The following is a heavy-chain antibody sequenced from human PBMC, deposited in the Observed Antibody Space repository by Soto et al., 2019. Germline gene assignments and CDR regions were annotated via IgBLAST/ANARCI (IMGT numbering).Heavy chain of an antibody. CDR3: GRNNWGPDY. Sequence: GGSLSLSCAVSGYSISSYWTHWVRQAPGKGLLWVERINYDGSIRDYADSVKDRFIVSRDNAKNTLDLQMNSLRVDDSAVYYCGRNNWGPDYWGQGTRVTV. V-gene: IGHV3-74*01. D-gene: IGHD7-27*01. CDR2: INYDGSIR. J-gene: IGHJ4*02. CDR1: GYSISSYW.